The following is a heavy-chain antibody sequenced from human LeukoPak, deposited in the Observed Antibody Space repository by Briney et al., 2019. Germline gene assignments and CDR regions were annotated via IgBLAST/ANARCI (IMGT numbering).Heavy chain of an antibody. D-gene: IGHD6-13*01. J-gene: IGHJ3*02. Sequence: SETLSLTCAIYGGSFSGYYSSWIRQPPGKGLEWIGEINHSGSTNYNPSLKSRVTISVDTSKNQFSLKRSSVTAADTAVYYCARGYSSSWYLGVGAFDIWGQGTMVTVSS. CDR3: ARGYSSSWYLGVGAFDI. V-gene: IGHV4-34*01. CDR2: INHSGST. CDR1: GGSFSGYY.